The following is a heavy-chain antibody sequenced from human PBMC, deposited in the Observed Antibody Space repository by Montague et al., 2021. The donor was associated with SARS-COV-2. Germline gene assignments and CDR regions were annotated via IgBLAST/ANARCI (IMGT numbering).Heavy chain of an antibody. D-gene: IGHD2-21*01. CDR3: ARAFGVVIAIDAFDI. CDR2: IYYSGGT. J-gene: IGHJ3*02. V-gene: IGHV4-31*02. Sequence: IYYSGGTYYNPSLKSRVTISVDTSKNQFSLKLSSVTAADTAVYYCARAFGVVIAIDAFDIWGQGKMVTV.